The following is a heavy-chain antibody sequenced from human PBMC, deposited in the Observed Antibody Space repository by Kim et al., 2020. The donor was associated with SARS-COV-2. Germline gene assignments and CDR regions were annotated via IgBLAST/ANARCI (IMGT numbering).Heavy chain of an antibody. CDR3: ARDAYYDNTGYCGLES. D-gene: IGHD3-22*01. J-gene: IGHJ5*01. CDR2: ITWKGDTV. CDR1: GFTFDDYG. V-gene: IGHV3-20*01. Sequence: GGSLRLSCAGSGFTFDDYGMSWVRQVPGKGLEWVAGITWKGDTVGYVDSVKGRFTISRDNAKKSLYLQMNSLRDEDTALYHCARDAYYDNTGYCGLESWGPGTLVTVSS.